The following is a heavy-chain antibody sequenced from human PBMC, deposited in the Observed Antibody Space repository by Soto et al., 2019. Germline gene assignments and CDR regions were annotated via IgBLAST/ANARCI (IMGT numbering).Heavy chain of an antibody. Sequence: PGGSLRLSCAASGFTVSSTYMSWVRQAPGKGLEWVSLIYSGGSTYYADSVKGRFTISRDNSQNTLYLQMSSLRAEDTAVYYCARVPTEAGTDVYFDYWGQGTLVTVSS. D-gene: IGHD1-1*01. J-gene: IGHJ4*02. CDR2: IYSGGST. V-gene: IGHV3-53*01. CDR3: ARVPTEAGTDVYFDY. CDR1: GFTVSSTY.